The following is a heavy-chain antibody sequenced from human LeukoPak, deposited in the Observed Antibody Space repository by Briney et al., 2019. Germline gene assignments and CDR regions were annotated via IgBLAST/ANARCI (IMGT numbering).Heavy chain of an antibody. Sequence: SETLSLTCTVSGASISSDSWNWIRQSPGKGLEWIGYIYYSGSSKNNPSLKSRLTISTDTSRNQFSLKLTSVTPADTAVYFCARLVTDYGDSHYFDSWGQGALVTVSS. J-gene: IGHJ4*02. CDR1: GASISSDS. D-gene: IGHD4-17*01. V-gene: IGHV4-59*08. CDR2: IYYSGSS. CDR3: ARLVTDYGDSHYFDS.